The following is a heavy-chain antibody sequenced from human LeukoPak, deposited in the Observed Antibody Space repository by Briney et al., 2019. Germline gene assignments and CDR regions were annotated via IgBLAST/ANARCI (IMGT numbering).Heavy chain of an antibody. CDR3: AGGEDEDDAFDI. CDR1: GGSISSYY. D-gene: IGHD3-16*01. J-gene: IGHJ3*02. Sequence: SETLSLTCTVSGGSISSYYWSWIRQPPGKGLEFIGYIYYTGSTNYSPSLKSRVTISVDTSKNQFSLKLSSVTAADTAVYYCAGGEDEDDAFDIWGQGTMVTVSS. CDR2: IYYTGST. V-gene: IGHV4-59*01.